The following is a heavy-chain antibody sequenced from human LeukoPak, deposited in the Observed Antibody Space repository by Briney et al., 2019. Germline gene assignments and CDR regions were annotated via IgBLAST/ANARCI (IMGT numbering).Heavy chain of an antibody. D-gene: IGHD3-10*01. Sequence: PSETLSLTCSVSGGSISGDGYHWGWIRRPPGKGLEWIGSIHYSGSTCYKTSLKSRVTIDVDTSKNQFSLKLSSVTAADTAAYYCARTSHSGYMVRGVLYYGMDVWGQGTTVTVSS. CDR3: ARTSHSGYMVRGVLYYGMDV. J-gene: IGHJ6*02. CDR2: IHYSGST. CDR1: GGSISGDGYH. V-gene: IGHV4-39*01.